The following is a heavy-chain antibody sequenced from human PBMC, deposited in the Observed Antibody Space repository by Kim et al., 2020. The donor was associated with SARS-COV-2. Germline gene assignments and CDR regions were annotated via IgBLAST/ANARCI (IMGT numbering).Heavy chain of an antibody. Sequence: SETLSLTCTVSGGSISSYYWNWIRQPPGKGLEWIGSMYYSGSTNYNPSLKSRATISVDTSKNQFSLKLSSVTAADTAVYYCARDLGSGTYPHPFDPWGQGTLVTVSS. CDR3: ARDLGSGTYPHPFDP. J-gene: IGHJ5*02. CDR2: MYYSGST. CDR1: GGSISSYY. V-gene: IGHV4-59*01. D-gene: IGHD3-10*01.